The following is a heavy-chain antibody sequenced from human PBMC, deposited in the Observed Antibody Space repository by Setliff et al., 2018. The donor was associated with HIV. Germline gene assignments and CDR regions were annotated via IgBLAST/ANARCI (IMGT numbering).Heavy chain of an antibody. J-gene: IGHJ4*02. Sequence: GGSLRLSCAASGFTFTHYSMTWVRQAPGKGLEWVSYISRSGNTIYYADSVKGRFTISRDNAKNSLFLQMNSLRAEDTAIYYCARLLRGGGDYFDYWGQGTLVTVSS. V-gene: IGHV3-48*04. CDR2: ISRSGNTI. D-gene: IGHD3-10*01. CDR3: ARLLRGGGDYFDY. CDR1: GFTFTHYS.